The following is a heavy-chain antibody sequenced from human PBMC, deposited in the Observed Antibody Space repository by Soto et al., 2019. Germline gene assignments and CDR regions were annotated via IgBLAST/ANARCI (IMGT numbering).Heavy chain of an antibody. V-gene: IGHV3-53*01. Sequence: PGGSLRLSCAASGFNVSTNYMTWVRQAPGKGLEWVSVIYSGGTTYYADSVKGRFIISRDNFKNTLYLQMNNLRAEDTALYYCARGSGSLYYFNYSGQGTLATVSS. CDR2: IYSGGTT. CDR3: ARGSGSLYYFNY. CDR1: GFNVSTNY. D-gene: IGHD1-26*01. J-gene: IGHJ4*02.